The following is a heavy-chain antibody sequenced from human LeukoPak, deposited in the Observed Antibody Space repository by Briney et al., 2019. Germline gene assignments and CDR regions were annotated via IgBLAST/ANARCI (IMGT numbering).Heavy chain of an antibody. Sequence: SETPSLTCTVSGGSVNSGSSYWSWIRQPPGKGLEWIGCISYSGSTNYNPSLRSRVTMSLDTSKNQFSLSLSSVTAADTAVYFCATRRVGAPFDYWGQGTLVTVSS. J-gene: IGHJ4*02. CDR2: ISYSGST. V-gene: IGHV4-61*01. CDR3: ATRRVGAPFDY. CDR1: GGSVNSGSSY. D-gene: IGHD1-26*01.